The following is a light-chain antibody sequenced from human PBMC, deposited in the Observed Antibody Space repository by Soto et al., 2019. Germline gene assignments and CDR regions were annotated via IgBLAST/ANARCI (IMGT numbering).Light chain of an antibody. J-gene: IGKJ3*01. CDR3: QKYADLPL. V-gene: IGKV1-33*01. Sequence: DIQMTQSPSSLSASVGDRVTITCQASQDITNYLNWYQQKPGKAPNLLIYDASNLETGVPSRFHGSGSGKDFNLTIRSLQPEDIATYYCQKYADLPLFGPGTKVNIK. CDR1: QDITNY. CDR2: DAS.